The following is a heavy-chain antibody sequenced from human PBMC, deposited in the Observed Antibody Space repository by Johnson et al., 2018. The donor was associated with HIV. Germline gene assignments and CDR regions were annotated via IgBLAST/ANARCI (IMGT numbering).Heavy chain of an antibody. CDR1: GFTVSSNY. CDR3: ARATYYYDTSGYLIRPRAFDI. CDR2: ISYEGRNK. D-gene: IGHD3-22*01. J-gene: IGHJ3*02. Sequence: QVQLVESGGGLVQPGGSLRLSCAASGFTVSSNYMSWVRQAPGKGLEWVAVISYEGRNKYYADSVKGRFTISSDNAKNSLYLQMNSLRAEDTALYYCARATYYYDTSGYLIRPRAFDIWGQGTVVTVSS. V-gene: IGHV3-30*03.